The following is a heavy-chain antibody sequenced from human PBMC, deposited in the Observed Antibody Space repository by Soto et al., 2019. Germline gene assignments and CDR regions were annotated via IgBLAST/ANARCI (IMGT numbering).Heavy chain of an antibody. CDR3: AISTSVRMPRMGWHYYAMDV. D-gene: IGHD2-2*01. CDR1: GGAFSSYA. CDR2: IMPIFGTT. J-gene: IGHJ6*02. V-gene: IGHV1-69*12. Sequence: QVQLVQSGAEVKKPGSSVKVSCKASGGAFSSYAISWVRQAPGQGLEWMGGIMPIFGTTNYAQKFQGRVTITADESTSTAYMELSSLRSEDTAVYYCAISTSVRMPRMGWHYYAMDVWGQGTTVTVSS.